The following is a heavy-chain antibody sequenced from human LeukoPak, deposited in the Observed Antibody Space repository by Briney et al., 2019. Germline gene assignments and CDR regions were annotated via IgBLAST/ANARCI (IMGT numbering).Heavy chain of an antibody. D-gene: IGHD3-22*01. J-gene: IGHJ6*03. CDR1: GGSISSSSYY. V-gene: IGHV4-39*07. CDR3: ARILVAKYYYYYYMDV. CDR2: IHYSGST. Sequence: SETLSLTCTVSGGSISSSSYYWGWIRQPPGKGLEWIGSIHYSGSTYYNPSLKSRVTISVDTSKNQFSLKLSSVTAADTAVYYCARILVAKYYYYYYMDVWGKGTTVTVSS.